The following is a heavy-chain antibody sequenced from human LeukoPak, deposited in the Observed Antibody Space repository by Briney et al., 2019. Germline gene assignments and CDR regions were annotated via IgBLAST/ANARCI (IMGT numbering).Heavy chain of an antibody. V-gene: IGHV5-51*03. CDR2: IYPGDSDT. CDR3: AGGYCSGGSCYWFDP. D-gene: IGHD2-15*01. Sequence: GESLKISFKGSGYSFTSYWIGWVRQMPGKGPEWMGIIYPGDSDTRYSPSFQGQVTISADKSISTAYLQWSSLKASDTAMYYCAGGYCSGGSCYWFDPWGQGTLVTVSP. CDR1: GYSFTSYW. J-gene: IGHJ5*02.